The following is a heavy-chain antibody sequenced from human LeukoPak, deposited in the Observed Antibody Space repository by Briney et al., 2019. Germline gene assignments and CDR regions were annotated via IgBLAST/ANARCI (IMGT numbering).Heavy chain of an antibody. J-gene: IGHJ4*02. D-gene: IGHD3-22*01. CDR1: GFTFSSYG. CDR2: ISYDGSNK. V-gene: IGHV3-30*18. Sequence: PGGSLRLSCAASGFTFSSYGMHWVRQAPGKGLEWVAVISYDGSNKYYADSVKGRFSISRDNSKNTLDLQMNSLRAEDTAVYYCAKGSTMHMIVVITEYYFDYWGRGTLVTVSS. CDR3: AKGSTMHMIVVITEYYFDY.